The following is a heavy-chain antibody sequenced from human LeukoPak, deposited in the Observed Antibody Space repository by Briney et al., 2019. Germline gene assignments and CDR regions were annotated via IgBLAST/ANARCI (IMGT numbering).Heavy chain of an antibody. J-gene: IGHJ4*02. CDR2: ISSSSSSYI. CDR1: GFTFSSYS. D-gene: IGHD5-24*01. CDR3: AREEMAPISDY. V-gene: IGHV3-21*01. Sequence: GGSLRLSCAASGFTFSSYSMNWVRQAPGKGLEWVSSISSSSSSYIYYADSVRGRFTISRDNAKNSLYLQMNGLRAEDTAVNHCAREEMAPISDYWGQGTLVTVSS.